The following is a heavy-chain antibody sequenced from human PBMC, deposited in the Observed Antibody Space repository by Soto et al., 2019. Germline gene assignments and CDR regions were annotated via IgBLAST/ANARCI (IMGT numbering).Heavy chain of an antibody. CDR3: ARVATRGGMDV. CDR2: IYYSGST. V-gene: IGHV4-59*01. CDR1: GGSISSYY. Sequence: SETLSLTCTVSGGSISSYYWSWIRQPPGKGLEWIGYIYYSGSTNYNPSLKSRVTISVDTSKNQFSLKLSSVTAADTAVYYCARVATRGGMDVWGQGTTVTVSS. J-gene: IGHJ6*02. D-gene: IGHD5-12*01.